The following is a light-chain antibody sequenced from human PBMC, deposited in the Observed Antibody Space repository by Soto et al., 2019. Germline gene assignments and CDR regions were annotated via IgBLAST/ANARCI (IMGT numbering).Light chain of an antibody. CDR2: DAS. CDR3: QQYNSYPIT. CDR1: QSISSW. Sequence: DIQMTQSTSTLSASVGDRVTITCRASQSISSWLAWYQQKPGKAPKLLIYDASSLESGVPSRFSGSGSGTEFTLTISSLQPDDFATYYCQQYNSYPITFGQGTRLE. V-gene: IGKV1-5*01. J-gene: IGKJ5*01.